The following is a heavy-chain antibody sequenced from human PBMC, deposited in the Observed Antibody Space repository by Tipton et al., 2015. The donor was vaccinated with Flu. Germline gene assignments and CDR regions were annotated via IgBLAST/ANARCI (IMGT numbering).Heavy chain of an antibody. CDR3: ARRDYSHYVSDPKSWFDP. D-gene: IGHD4-11*01. V-gene: IGHV4-38-2*01. J-gene: IGHJ5*02. CDR1: GDSINSDYY. CDR2: AYRTGNS. Sequence: GLVKPSETLSLTCFVSGDSINSDYYWGWIRQPPGKGLEWIGNAYRTGNSYYSPSLRSRVTISVDRSKNQFSLRLSSVTVADTAVYYCARRDYSHYVSDPKSWFDPWGQGTLVAVSS.